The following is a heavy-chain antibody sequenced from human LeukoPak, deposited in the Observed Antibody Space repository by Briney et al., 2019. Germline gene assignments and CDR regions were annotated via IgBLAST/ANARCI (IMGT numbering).Heavy chain of an antibody. J-gene: IGHJ4*02. Sequence: GGSLRLSCAASGFTFSRYAMSWVRQAPGKGLEWVSAISGSGGSTYYADSVKGRFTISRDNSKNTLYLQMNSLRAEDTAVYYCAKATYCSSTSCYRRRLYYFDYWGQGTLVTVSS. CDR1: GFTFSRYA. V-gene: IGHV3-23*01. D-gene: IGHD2-2*01. CDR3: AKATYCSSTSCYRRRLYYFDY. CDR2: ISGSGGST.